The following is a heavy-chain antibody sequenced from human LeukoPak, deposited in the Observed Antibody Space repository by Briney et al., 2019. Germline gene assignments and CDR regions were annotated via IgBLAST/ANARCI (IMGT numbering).Heavy chain of an antibody. CDR2: ISSSSSTI. Sequence: GSLRLSCAASGFTFSSHAMNWVRQAPGKGLEWVSYISSSSSTIYYADSVKGRFTISRDNAKNSLYLQMNSLRAEDTAVYYCARSTYSGYDSDFDYWGQGTLVTVSS. V-gene: IGHV3-48*04. CDR3: ARSTYSGYDSDFDY. J-gene: IGHJ4*02. CDR1: GFTFSSHA. D-gene: IGHD5-12*01.